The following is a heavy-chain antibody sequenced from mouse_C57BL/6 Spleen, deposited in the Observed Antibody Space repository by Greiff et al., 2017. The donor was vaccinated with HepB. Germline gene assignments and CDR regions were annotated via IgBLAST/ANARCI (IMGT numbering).Heavy chain of an antibody. CDR3: ARYAMDY. V-gene: IGHV1-18*01. CDR1: GYTFTDYN. J-gene: IGHJ4*01. CDR2: INPNNGGT. Sequence: EVKLQESGPELVKPGASVKIPCKASGYTFTDYNMDWVKQSHGKSLEWIGDINPNNGGTIYNQKFKGKASLTVDKSYSTAYMELRSLTSEDTAVYYCARYAMDYWGQGTSVTVSS.